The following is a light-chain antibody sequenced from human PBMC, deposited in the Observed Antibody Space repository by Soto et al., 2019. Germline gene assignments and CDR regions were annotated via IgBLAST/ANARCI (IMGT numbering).Light chain of an antibody. Sequence: DIQMTQSPSSVSSSTGDGVTITCRASQDIGRRLAWLQQKPGKAPKYLIQATSSLQGGVPSTFSGSGSGTDFTLTINALRPEDFATYYCLQVYSFPRTFGQGTKV. J-gene: IGKJ1*01. CDR1: QDIGRR. CDR2: ATS. V-gene: IGKV1-12*01. CDR3: LQVYSFPRT.